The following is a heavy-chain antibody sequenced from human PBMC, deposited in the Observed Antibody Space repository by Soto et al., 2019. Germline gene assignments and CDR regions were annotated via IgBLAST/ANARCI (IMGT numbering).Heavy chain of an antibody. CDR3: ARAHGFGVVTPFMAY. CDR1: GDSVINNQYH. V-gene: IGHV4-39*01. J-gene: IGHJ4*02. CDR2: VHYSGNT. D-gene: IGHD3-3*01. Sequence: QESGPGLVKPSESLSLICTVSGDSVINNQYHWGWIRQPPGKGLEWIATVHYSGNTHYNPSLRSRVTISLETSKSQFSLTLTSVTAADTAVYYCARAHGFGVVTPFMAYWGQGTLVTVSS.